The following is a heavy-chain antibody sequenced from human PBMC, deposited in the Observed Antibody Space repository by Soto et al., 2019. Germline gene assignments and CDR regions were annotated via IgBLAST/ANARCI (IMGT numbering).Heavy chain of an antibody. CDR1: GFTFSSYA. Sequence: PGGSLRLSCAASGFTFSSYAMHWVRQAPGKGLEWVAVISYDGNNKYYADSVKGRFTISRDNSKNTLYLQMNSLRAEDTAVYYCAKLITMVRGVIMDAFDIWGQGTMVTVSS. V-gene: IGHV3-30*04. D-gene: IGHD3-10*01. CDR3: AKLITMVRGVIMDAFDI. CDR2: ISYDGNNK. J-gene: IGHJ3*02.